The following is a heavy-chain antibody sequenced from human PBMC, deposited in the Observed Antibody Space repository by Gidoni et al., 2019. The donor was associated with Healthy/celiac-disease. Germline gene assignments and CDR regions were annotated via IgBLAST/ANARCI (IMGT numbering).Heavy chain of an antibody. CDR1: GFTFSSYG. J-gene: IGHJ6*02. CDR3: ARRNYDFWSGYYYYYGMDV. Sequence: QVQLVESGGGVVQPGRSLRLSCAASGFTFSSYGMHWVRQAPGKGLEWVAVIWYDGSNKYYADSVKGRFTISRDNSKNTLYLQMNSLRAEDTAVYYCARRNYDFWSGYYYYYGMDVWGQGTTVTVSS. V-gene: IGHV3-33*01. CDR2: IWYDGSNK. D-gene: IGHD3-3*01.